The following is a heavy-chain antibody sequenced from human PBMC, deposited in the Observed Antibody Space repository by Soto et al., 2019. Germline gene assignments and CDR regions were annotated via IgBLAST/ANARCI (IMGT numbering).Heavy chain of an antibody. J-gene: IGHJ4*02. V-gene: IGHV3-21*01. CDR2: ISSSSSYI. D-gene: IGHD2-15*01. CDR1: GFTFSSYS. CDR3: ARAREKGYCSGGSCYCDY. Sequence: GGSLRLSCAASGFTFSSYSMNWVRQAPGKGLEWVSSISSSSSYIYYADSVKGRFTISRDNAKNSLYLQMNSLRAEDTAVYYCARAREKGYCSGGSCYCDYWGQGTLVTVSS.